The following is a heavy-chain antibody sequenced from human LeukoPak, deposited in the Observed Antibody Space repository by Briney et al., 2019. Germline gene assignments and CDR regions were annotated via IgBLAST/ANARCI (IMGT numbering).Heavy chain of an antibody. CDR1: GFTFSSYA. J-gene: IGHJ3*02. CDR3: AKDSIYSRGSGWYRDAFDI. D-gene: IGHD6-19*01. V-gene: IGHV3-23*01. CDR2: ISSSGGST. Sequence: PGGSLRLSCAASGFTFSSYAMSWVRQAPGKGLEWVSAISSSGGSTYYADSVKGRFTISRDNSKNTLYLQMNSLRAKDTAVYYCAKDSIYSRGSGWYRDAFDIWGQGTMVTVSS.